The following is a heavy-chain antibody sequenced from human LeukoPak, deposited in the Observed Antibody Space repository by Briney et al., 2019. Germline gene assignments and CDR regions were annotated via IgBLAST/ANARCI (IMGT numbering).Heavy chain of an antibody. CDR3: ARHQSQRIGLLPPTHLNWFDP. V-gene: IGHV4-39*01. CDR2: IYYSGST. D-gene: IGHD2/OR15-2a*01. J-gene: IGHJ5*02. CDR1: GGSFSGYY. Sequence: SETLSLTCAVYGGSFSGYYWGWIRQPPGKGLEWIGSIYYSGSTYYNPSLKSRVTISVDTSKNQFSLKLSSVTAADTAVYYCARHQSQRIGLLPPTHLNWFDPWGQGTLVTVSS.